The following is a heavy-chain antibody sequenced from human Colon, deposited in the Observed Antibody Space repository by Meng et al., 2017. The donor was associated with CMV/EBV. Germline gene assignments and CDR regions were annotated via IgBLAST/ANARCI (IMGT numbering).Heavy chain of an antibody. CDR3: ARDIASSGRSDY. Sequence: SEPLSLTCPVSGGSISSGDHYWGWIRQPPGKGLEWVGSIYYSGATFYNPSLESRITTSVDTSKNQFSLKLYSVTAADTAVYYCARDIASSGRSDYWGQGTLVTVSS. CDR1: GGSISSGDHY. V-gene: IGHV4-39*07. CDR2: IYYSGAT. D-gene: IGHD3-10*01. J-gene: IGHJ4*02.